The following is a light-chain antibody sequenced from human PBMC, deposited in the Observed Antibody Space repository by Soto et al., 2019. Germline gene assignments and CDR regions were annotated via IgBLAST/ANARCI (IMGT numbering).Light chain of an antibody. V-gene: IGKV1-27*01. Sequence: ILMTQSPSSLSGLVVDRGTITCRASQDIGNFLAWYQQKPGKVPKLLIYAASTLQSGVPSRFIGSGSGTDFTLTISSLQPEDVATYYCQKCKVAPSTFGGGTKVDIK. CDR3: QKCKVAPST. CDR1: QDIGNF. J-gene: IGKJ4*01. CDR2: AAS.